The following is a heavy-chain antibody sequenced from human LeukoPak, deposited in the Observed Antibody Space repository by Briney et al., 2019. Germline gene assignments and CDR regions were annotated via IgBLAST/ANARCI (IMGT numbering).Heavy chain of an antibody. CDR1: GFTFSSYA. CDR3: ARDSTYYYGSGSSGPHYFDY. J-gene: IGHJ4*02. V-gene: IGHV3-30*01. D-gene: IGHD3-10*01. CDR2: ISYDGGNT. Sequence: GGSLRLSCAASGFTFSSYAMHWVRQAPGKGLEWVAVISYDGGNTYYADSVKGRFTISRDNSKNTLYLQLNSQRAEDTAVYYCARDSTYYYGSGSSGPHYFDYWGQGTLVTVSS.